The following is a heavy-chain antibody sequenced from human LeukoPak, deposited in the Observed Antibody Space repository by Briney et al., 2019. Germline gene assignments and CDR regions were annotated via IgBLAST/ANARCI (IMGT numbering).Heavy chain of an antibody. J-gene: IGHJ3*02. Sequence: VASVKVSCKASGGTFSSYAISWVRQAPGQGLEWMGGIIPIFGTANYAQKFQGRVTMTEDTSTDTAYMELSSLRSEDTAVYYCATVLVVPATNYHAFDIWGQGTMVTVSS. V-gene: IGHV1-69*06. CDR1: GGTFSSYA. CDR3: ATVLVVPATNYHAFDI. D-gene: IGHD2-2*01. CDR2: IIPIFGTA.